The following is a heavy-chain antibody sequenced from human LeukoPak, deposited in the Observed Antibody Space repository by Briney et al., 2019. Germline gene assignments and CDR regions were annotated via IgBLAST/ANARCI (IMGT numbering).Heavy chain of an antibody. Sequence: SQTLSLTCAVSGGSISSGGYSWSWIRQPPGEGLEWIGYIYHSGSTYYNPSLKSRVTISVDRSKNQFSLKLSSVTAADTAVHYCASSPLGYCSSTSCSEPTIYYYGMDVWGKGTTVTVSS. CDR3: ASSPLGYCSSTSCSEPTIYYYGMDV. CDR1: GGSISSGGYS. CDR2: IYHSGST. D-gene: IGHD2-2*01. J-gene: IGHJ6*04. V-gene: IGHV4-30-2*01.